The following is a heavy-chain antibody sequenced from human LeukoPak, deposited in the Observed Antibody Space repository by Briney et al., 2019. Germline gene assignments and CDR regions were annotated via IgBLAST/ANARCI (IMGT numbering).Heavy chain of an antibody. CDR3: ARLADIVVVPAAIRIFDY. D-gene: IGHD2-2*02. CDR1: GYSFTSYW. J-gene: IGHJ4*02. CDR2: IYPGDSDT. V-gene: IGHV5-51*01. Sequence: LGESLKISCMGSGYSFTSYWIGWVRQMPGKGLEWMGIIYPGDSDTRYSPSFQGQVTISADKSISTAYLQWSSLKASDTAMYYCARLADIVVVPAAIRIFDYWGQGTLVTVSS.